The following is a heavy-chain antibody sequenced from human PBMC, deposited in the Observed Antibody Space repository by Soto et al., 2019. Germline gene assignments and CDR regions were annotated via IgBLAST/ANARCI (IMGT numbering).Heavy chain of an antibody. J-gene: IGHJ4*02. D-gene: IGHD2-21*02. CDR1: GFTFSSYS. V-gene: IGHV3-48*01. CDR3: ARGCGGDSYRVDY. Sequence: EVQLVESGGGLVQPGGSLRLSCAASGFTFSSYSMNWVRQAPGKGLEWVSYISSSSSIIYYADSVKGRFTISRDNAKNSVYRQRNGLRAEDTAVYYCARGCGGDSYRVDYWGQGTLVTVSS. CDR2: ISSSSSII.